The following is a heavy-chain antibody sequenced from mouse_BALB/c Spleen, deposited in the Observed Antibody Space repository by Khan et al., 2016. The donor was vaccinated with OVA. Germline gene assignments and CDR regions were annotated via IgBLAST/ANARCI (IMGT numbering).Heavy chain of an antibody. Sequence: EVELVESGGGLVQPGGSLKLSCAASGFTFSSYGMSWVRQTPDKRLELVATINTNVGSTYYPDSVKGRFTISRDNAKNTLYLQMSSLKSEDTAMYYCARVGIIYYGNYAYYFDYWGQGTTLTVS. J-gene: IGHJ2*01. CDR1: GFTFSSYG. V-gene: IGHV5-6-3*01. CDR2: INTNVGST. CDR3: ARVGIIYYGNYAYYFDY. D-gene: IGHD2-1*01.